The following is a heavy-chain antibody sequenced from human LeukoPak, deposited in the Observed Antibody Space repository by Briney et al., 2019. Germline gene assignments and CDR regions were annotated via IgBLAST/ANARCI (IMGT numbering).Heavy chain of an antibody. J-gene: IGHJ3*02. CDR1: GFTFSSYA. D-gene: IGHD3-3*01. CDR2: ISYDGSNK. CDR3: ARDQTIFGVVIIRDDAFDI. Sequence: GGSLRLSCAASGFTFSSYAMHWVRQAPGKGLEGVAVISYDGSNKYYADSVKGRFTISRDNSKNTLYLQMNSLRAEDTAVYYCARDQTIFGVVIIRDDAFDIWGQGTMVTVSS. V-gene: IGHV3-30-3*01.